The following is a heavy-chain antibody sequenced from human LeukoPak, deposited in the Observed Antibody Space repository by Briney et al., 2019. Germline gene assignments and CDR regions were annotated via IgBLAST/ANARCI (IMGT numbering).Heavy chain of an antibody. Sequence: GGSLRLSCAASGFTFDDYAMHWVRQAPGKGLEWVSGISWNSGSIGYADSVKGRFTISRDNAKNSLYLQMNSLRAEDMALYYCAKGGGSSPFPYYFDYWGQGTLVTVSS. CDR3: AKGGGSSPFPYYFDY. CDR2: ISWNSGSI. V-gene: IGHV3-9*03. J-gene: IGHJ4*02. D-gene: IGHD6-6*01. CDR1: GFTFDDYA.